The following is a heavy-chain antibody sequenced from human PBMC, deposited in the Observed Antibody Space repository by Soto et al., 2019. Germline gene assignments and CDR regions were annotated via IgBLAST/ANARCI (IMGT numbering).Heavy chain of an antibody. CDR3: ARDNGDYGEGGAFDI. CDR2: IYYSGST. Sequence: SETLSLTCTVSGGSISSGGYYWSWIRQHPGKGLEWIGYIYYSGSTYYNPSLKSRVTISVDTSKNQFSLKLSSVTAADTAVYYCARDNGDYGEGGAFDIWGQGTMVTVSS. V-gene: IGHV4-31*03. J-gene: IGHJ3*02. D-gene: IGHD4-17*01. CDR1: GGSISSGGYY.